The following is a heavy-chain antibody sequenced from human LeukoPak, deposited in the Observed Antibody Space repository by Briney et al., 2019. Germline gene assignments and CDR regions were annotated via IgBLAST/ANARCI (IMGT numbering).Heavy chain of an antibody. D-gene: IGHD6-13*01. CDR2: IYTSGST. V-gene: IGHV4-4*07. Sequence: SETLSLTCTVSGGSISSYYWSWIRQPVGKGLEWIGRIYTSGSTNYNPSLKSRVTMSVDTSKNQFSLKLSSVTAADTAVYYCATLRGSSSWYWYFDLWGRGTLVTVSS. CDR1: GGSISSYY. J-gene: IGHJ2*01. CDR3: ATLRGSSSWYWYFDL.